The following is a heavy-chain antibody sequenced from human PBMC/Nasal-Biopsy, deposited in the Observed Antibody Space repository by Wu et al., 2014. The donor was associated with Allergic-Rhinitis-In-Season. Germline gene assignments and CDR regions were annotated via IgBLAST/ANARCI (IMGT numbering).Heavy chain of an antibody. CDR1: GFTFKNYE. J-gene: IGHJ4*02. D-gene: IGHD3-9*01. V-gene: IGHV3-48*03. CDR3: AGSGYFDSLRGS. CDR2: ISSSGTTI. Sequence: LRLSCAASGFTFKNYEMNWVRQAPGKGLEWVSHISSSGTTIYYADSVKGRFTISRDNARSSLYLQMHTLRVEDTAVYYCAGSGYFDSLRGSWGQGTLVTVSS.